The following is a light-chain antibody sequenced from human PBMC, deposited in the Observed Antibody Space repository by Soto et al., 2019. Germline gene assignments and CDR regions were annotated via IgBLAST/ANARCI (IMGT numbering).Light chain of an antibody. CDR3: QQYGSSPRT. J-gene: IGKJ1*01. Sequence: EIVLTQSPGTLSLSPGERATLSCRPSQSISSSYLSWYQQKPGQAPRLLIYGASSRATGIPDRFSGSGSGTDFTLTISRLEPEEFAVYYCQQYGSSPRTFGQGTQVEIK. V-gene: IGKV3-20*01. CDR2: GAS. CDR1: QSISSSY.